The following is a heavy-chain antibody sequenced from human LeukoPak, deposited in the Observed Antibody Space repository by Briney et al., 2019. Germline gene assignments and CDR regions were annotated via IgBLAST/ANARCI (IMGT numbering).Heavy chain of an antibody. Sequence: GGSLRLSCAASGFTFNSYEVNWVRQAPGKGLEWVSYISSSGSTIFYADSVKGRFTFSRDNAKNSLCLQMNSLRAEDTAVYYCASGYTSGAWGQGTLVTVSS. CDR1: GFTFNSYE. V-gene: IGHV3-48*03. CDR3: ASGYTSGA. J-gene: IGHJ3*01. D-gene: IGHD6-19*01. CDR2: ISSSGSTI.